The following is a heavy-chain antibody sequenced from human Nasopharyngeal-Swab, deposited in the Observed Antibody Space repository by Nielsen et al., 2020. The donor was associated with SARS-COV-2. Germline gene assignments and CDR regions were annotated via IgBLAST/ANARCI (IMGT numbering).Heavy chain of an antibody. D-gene: IGHD2-15*01. CDR3: ARAKVVVVAASDY. Sequence: VRQAPGKGLEWVSVIYSGGSTYYADSVKGRFTTSRDNSKNTLYLQMNSLRAEDTAVYYCARAKVVVVAASDYWGQGTLVTVSS. CDR2: IYSGGST. J-gene: IGHJ4*02. V-gene: IGHV3-53*01.